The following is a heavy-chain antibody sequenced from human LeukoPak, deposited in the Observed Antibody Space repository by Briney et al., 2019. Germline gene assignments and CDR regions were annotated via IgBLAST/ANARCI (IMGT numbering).Heavy chain of an antibody. CDR2: IYYSGST. CDR3: AREGIAAGGSGDY. D-gene: IGHD6-13*01. V-gene: IGHV4-30-4*08. CDR1: GGSISSGDYY. Sequence: PSQTLSLTCTVSGGSISSGDYYWSWIRQPPGKGLEWIGYIYYSGSTYYNPSLKSRVTISVDTSKNQSSLKLSSVTAADTAVYYCAREGIAAGGSGDYWGQGTLVTVSS. J-gene: IGHJ4*02.